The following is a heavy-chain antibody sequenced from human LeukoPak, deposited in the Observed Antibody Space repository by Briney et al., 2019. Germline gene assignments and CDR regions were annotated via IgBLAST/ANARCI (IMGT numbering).Heavy chain of an antibody. J-gene: IGHJ4*02. CDR1: GYSISSGYY. V-gene: IGHV4-38-2*02. CDR3: ARGSIVGAGPLDY. D-gene: IGHD1-26*01. CDR2: IYHSGST. Sequence: SETLSLTCTVSGYSISSGYYWGWIRQPPGKGLEWIGSIYHSGSTYYNPSLKSRVTISVDTSKNQFSLKLSSVTAADTAVYYCARGSIVGAGPLDYWGQGTLVTVSS.